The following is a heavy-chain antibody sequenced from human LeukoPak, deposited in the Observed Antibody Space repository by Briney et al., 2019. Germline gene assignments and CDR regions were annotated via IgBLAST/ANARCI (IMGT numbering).Heavy chain of an antibody. D-gene: IGHD1-26*01. CDR3: ARGEGGADYCYMDV. CDR1: GGTFSRYA. CDR2: IIPKFGKA. J-gene: IGHJ6*03. V-gene: IGHV1-69*13. Sequence: SVKVSCKASGGTFSRYAISWVRQAPGQGLEWMGEIIPKFGKANYAQKFQGRVTITADEITSTAYMDLTSLRSEDTAVYYCARGEGGADYCYMDVWGKGTTVTVSS.